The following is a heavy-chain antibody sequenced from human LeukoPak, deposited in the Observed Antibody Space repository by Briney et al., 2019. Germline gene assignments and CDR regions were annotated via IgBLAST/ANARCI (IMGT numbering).Heavy chain of an antibody. CDR2: IRSKTDGGTS. J-gene: IGHJ4*02. D-gene: IGHD7-27*01. CDR3: ATAPGFWGEAPLDY. CDR1: GITFTNAW. Sequence: GGSLRLSCAVSGITFTNAWFNWVRQAPGKGLEWVGRIRSKTDGGTSDLAASVKGRFTNSRDDSENTLYLQMNSLDTEDTAVYYCATAPGFWGEAPLDYWGRGTLVTVSS. V-gene: IGHV3-15*01.